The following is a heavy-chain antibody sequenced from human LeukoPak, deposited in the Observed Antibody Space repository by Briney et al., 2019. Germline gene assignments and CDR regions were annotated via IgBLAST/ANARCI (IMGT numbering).Heavy chain of an antibody. J-gene: IGHJ6*03. V-gene: IGHV4-59*01. CDR2: IFDTGIT. CDR3: ARGARDGYNYYHYYMDV. Sequence: SEPLSLTWTVSGGSISSYYWTWIRQPPGKGLEWVGCIFDTGITNYTPSLKSRVTISVEPSKNQSSLRLSSVTAADTAVYYCARGARDGYNYYHYYMDVWGKGTTVTVSS. CDR1: GGSISSYY. D-gene: IGHD5-24*01.